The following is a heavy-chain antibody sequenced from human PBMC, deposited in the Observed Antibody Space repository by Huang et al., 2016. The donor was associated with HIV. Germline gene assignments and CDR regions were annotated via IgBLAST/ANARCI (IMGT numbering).Heavy chain of an antibody. CDR3: ALKGDSSGWEYFRH. CDR1: GFIFSNYG. D-gene: IGHD6-19*01. Sequence: QVQLVESGGGVVQPGRSLRLSCAASGFIFSNYGMHWVRKAPGKGLEWVALRSYDGSNKYYTDSVKGRFSIARDKSKNTLYLQMNSLRAEDTAVYYCALKGDSSGWEYFRHWGQGTLVTVSS. V-gene: IGHV3-30*03. CDR2: RSYDGSNK. J-gene: IGHJ1*01.